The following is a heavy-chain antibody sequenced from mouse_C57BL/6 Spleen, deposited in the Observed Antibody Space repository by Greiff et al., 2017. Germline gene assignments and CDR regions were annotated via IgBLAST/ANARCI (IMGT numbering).Heavy chain of an antibody. Sequence: EVMLVESGGGLVKPGGSLKLSCAASGFTFSSYAMSWVRQTPEKRLEWVATISDGGSYTYYPDNVKGRFTISRDNAKNNLYLQMSHLKSEDTAMYYCARDGGNYAFWFAYWGQGTLVTVSA. J-gene: IGHJ3*01. D-gene: IGHD2-1*01. CDR3: ARDGGNYAFWFAY. V-gene: IGHV5-4*01. CDR1: GFTFSSYA. CDR2: ISDGGSYT.